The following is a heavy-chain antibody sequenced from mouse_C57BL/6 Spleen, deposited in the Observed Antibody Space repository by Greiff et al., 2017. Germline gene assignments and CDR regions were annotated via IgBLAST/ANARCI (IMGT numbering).Heavy chain of an antibody. V-gene: IGHV1-82*01. CDR2: IYPGGGDT. Sequence: VQLQQSGPELVKPGASVKISCKASGYAFSSSWMNWVKQRPGKGLEWIGRIYPGGGDTNYNGKFKGKATLTADKSSSTAYMQLSSLTSEDSAVYFCARLWANYFDYWGQGTTLTVSS. CDR3: ARLWANYFDY. J-gene: IGHJ2*01. CDR1: GYAFSSSW. D-gene: IGHD3-1*01.